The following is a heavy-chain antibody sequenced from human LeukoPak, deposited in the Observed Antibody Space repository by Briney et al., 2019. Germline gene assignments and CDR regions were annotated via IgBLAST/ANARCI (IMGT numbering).Heavy chain of an antibody. D-gene: IGHD3-22*01. J-gene: IGHJ4*02. CDR1: GFTFSSYG. Sequence: GGSLRLSCAASGFTFSSYGMHWARQAPGKGLEWVAVIWYDGSNKYYADSVKGRFTISRDNSKNTLYLQMNSLRAEDTAVYYCARGGYYDSSGYPLFDYWGQGTLVTVSS. CDR2: IWYDGSNK. CDR3: ARGGYYDSSGYPLFDY. V-gene: IGHV3-33*01.